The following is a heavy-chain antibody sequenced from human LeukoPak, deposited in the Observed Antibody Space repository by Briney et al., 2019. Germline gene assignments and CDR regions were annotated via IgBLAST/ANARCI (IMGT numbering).Heavy chain of an antibody. V-gene: IGHV3-21*06. Sequence: GGSLRLSCAASGFTFSSYSMTWVRQAPGKGLEWVSSISGNSRYIYYADSMRGRFTISRDNAKNSLYLQMNSLKPEDTAVYYCARVAEAAAFDSWGQGTLVIVSS. D-gene: IGHD6-13*01. CDR2: ISGNSRYI. CDR1: GFTFSSYS. J-gene: IGHJ4*02. CDR3: ARVAEAAAFDS.